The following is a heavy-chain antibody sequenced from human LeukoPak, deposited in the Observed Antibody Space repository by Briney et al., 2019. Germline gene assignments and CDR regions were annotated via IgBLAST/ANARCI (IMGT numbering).Heavy chain of an antibody. Sequence: SETLSLTCAVYGGSFSGYYWSWIRQPPGKGLEWIGEINHSGSTNYNPSLKSRVTISVDTSKNRFSLKLSSVTAADTAVYYCARGFRDSSGYYPPPTPPFDYWGQGTLVTVSS. D-gene: IGHD3-22*01. V-gene: IGHV4-34*01. CDR2: INHSGST. CDR1: GGSFSGYY. J-gene: IGHJ4*02. CDR3: ARGFRDSSGYYPPPTPPFDY.